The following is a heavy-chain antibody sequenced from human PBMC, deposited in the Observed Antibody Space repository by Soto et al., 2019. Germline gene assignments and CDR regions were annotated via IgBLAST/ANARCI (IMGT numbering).Heavy chain of an antibody. CDR2: ISAYNGNT. CDR3: ARERRYYYDSSGYYSYYFDY. V-gene: IGHV1-18*01. D-gene: IGHD3-22*01. Sequence: QVRLVQSGAEVKKPGASVKVSCKASGYTFTSYGISWVRQAPGQGLEWMGWISAYNGNTNYAQKLQGRVTMTTDTSTSTAYMELRSLRSDDTAVYYCARERRYYYDSSGYYSYYFDYWGQGTLVTVSS. CDR1: GYTFTSYG. J-gene: IGHJ4*02.